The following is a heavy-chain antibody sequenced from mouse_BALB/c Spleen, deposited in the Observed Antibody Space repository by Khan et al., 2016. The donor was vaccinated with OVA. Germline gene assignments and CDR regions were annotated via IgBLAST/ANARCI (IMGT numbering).Heavy chain of an antibody. Sequence: EVELVESGGDLVKPGGSLKLSCAASGFIFSSYSMSWVRQTPDKRLEWVATISSGGDYTYYPDSVKGRFTISRHDAKNTLYLQMSSLKSEDTAMYYGASHLTGSFAYWGQGTLVTVSA. CDR3: ASHLTGSFAY. CDR2: ISSGGDYT. CDR1: GFIFSSYS. J-gene: IGHJ3*01. D-gene: IGHD4-1*01. V-gene: IGHV5-6*01.